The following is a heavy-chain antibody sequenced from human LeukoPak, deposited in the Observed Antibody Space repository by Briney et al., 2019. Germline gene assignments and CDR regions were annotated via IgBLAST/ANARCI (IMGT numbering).Heavy chain of an antibody. CDR3: AKGRPSYYYDSSGTHAFDI. CDR1: GVTFSSYA. Sequence: GGSLRLSCAASGVTFSSYAMSWVRQAPGKGLEWVSAISGSGGSTYYADSVKGRFTISRDNSKNTLYLQMNSLRDEDTAVYYCAKGRPSYYYDSSGTHAFDIWGQGTMVTVSA. J-gene: IGHJ3*02. D-gene: IGHD3-22*01. CDR2: ISGSGGST. V-gene: IGHV3-23*01.